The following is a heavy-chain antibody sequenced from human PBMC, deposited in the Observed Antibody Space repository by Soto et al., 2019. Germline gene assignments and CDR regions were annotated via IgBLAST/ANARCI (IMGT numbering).Heavy chain of an antibody. CDR2: INAGNGNT. J-gene: IGHJ4*02. CDR3: ARVSSGWYTYFDY. CDR1: GYTFTSYA. Sequence: GASVKVSCKASGYTFTSYAMHWVRQAPGQRLEWMGWINAGNGNTKYSQKFQGRVTITRDTSASTAYMELSSLRSEDTAVYYCARVSSGWYTYFDYWGQGTLVTVSS. D-gene: IGHD6-19*01. V-gene: IGHV1-3*01.